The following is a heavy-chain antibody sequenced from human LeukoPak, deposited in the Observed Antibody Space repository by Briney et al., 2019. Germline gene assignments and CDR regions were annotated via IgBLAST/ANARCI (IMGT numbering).Heavy chain of an antibody. CDR1: GYSFTSYW. CDR3: ATYYDILTGPPDAFDI. CDR2: IYPGDSDT. D-gene: IGHD3-9*01. V-gene: IGHV5-51*01. J-gene: IGHJ3*02. Sequence: GESLKISCKGSGYSFTSYWIGWVRQMPGKGLEWTGIIYPGDSDTRYSPSFQGQVTISADKSISTAYLQWSSLKASDTAMYYCATYYDILTGPPDAFDIWGQGTMVTVSS.